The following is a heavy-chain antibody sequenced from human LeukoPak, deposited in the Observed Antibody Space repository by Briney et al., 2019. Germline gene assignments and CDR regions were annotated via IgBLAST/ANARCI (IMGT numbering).Heavy chain of an antibody. CDR2: IYPSDSDT. V-gene: IGHV5-51*01. CDR3: ARGRDYGDY. CDR1: GSSFTSYW. J-gene: IGHJ4*02. Sequence: GASLKISCKGSGSSFTSYWIGWVRQMPGKGLEWMGVIYPSDSDTRYSPSFQGQVTISADNTISTAYLQWSSLKASDTAMYYCARGRDYGDYWGQGTLVTVSS.